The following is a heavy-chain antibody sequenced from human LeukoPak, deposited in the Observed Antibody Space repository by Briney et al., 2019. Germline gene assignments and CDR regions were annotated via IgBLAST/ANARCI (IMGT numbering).Heavy chain of an antibody. D-gene: IGHD6-13*01. CDR2: ISSNGGST. J-gene: IGHJ4*02. CDR3: VAAAAGTFFVY. CDR1: GFTFSSYA. V-gene: IGHV3-64D*06. Sequence: GGSLRLSCSASGFTFSSYAMHWVRQAPGKGLESVSAISSNGGSTYYADSVKGRFTISRDNSKNTLYLQMSSLRAEDRAVYYCVAAAAGTFFVYWGRGTVVGVSS.